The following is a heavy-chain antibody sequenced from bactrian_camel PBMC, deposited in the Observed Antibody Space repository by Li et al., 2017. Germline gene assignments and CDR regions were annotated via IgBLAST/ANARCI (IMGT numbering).Heavy chain of an antibody. D-gene: IGHD3*01. J-gene: IGHJ4*01. V-gene: IGHV3S25*01. Sequence: QLVESGGGSVQAGGSLRLSCTASGDHISTYYKTYCMAWFRQGPGKEREGVASIRTEDGDTLYADSVKGRFTISTDNAQNRVYLQMDSLVPEDTAIYYCAANFRRDECVPRYEYKWRGQGTQVTVS. CDR1: GDHISTYYKTYC. CDR2: IRTEDGDT. CDR3: AANFRRDECVPRYEYKW.